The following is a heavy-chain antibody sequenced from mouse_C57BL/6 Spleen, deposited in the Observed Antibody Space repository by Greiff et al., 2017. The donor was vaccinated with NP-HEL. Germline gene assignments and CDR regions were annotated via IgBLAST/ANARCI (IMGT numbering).Heavy chain of an antibody. Sequence: VQLKESVAELVRPGASVKLSCTASGFNIKNTYMHWVKQRPEQGLEWIGRIDPANGNTKYAPKFQGKATITADTSSNTAYLQLSSLTSEDTAIYYCARDSSSFYYAMDYWGQGTSVTVSS. D-gene: IGHD1-1*01. CDR2: IDPANGNT. CDR1: GFNIKNTY. CDR3: ARDSSSFYYAMDY. J-gene: IGHJ4*01. V-gene: IGHV14-3*01.